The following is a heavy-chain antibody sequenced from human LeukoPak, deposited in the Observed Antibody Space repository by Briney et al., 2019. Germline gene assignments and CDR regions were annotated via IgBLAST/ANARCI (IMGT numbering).Heavy chain of an antibody. J-gene: IGHJ5*01. CDR2: ISSSSSYI. D-gene: IGHD2-2*02. CDR3: ARDHCSSTSCYTGPNWFEF. V-gene: IGHV3-21*01. CDR1: GFTFSSYS. Sequence: GGSLRLSCAASGFTFSSYSMNWVRQAPGKGLEWVSSISSSSSYIYYADSVKGRFTISRDNAKHSLYLQMNSLRAEDTAVYYCARDHCSSTSCYTGPNWFEFWGQGTLVTVSS.